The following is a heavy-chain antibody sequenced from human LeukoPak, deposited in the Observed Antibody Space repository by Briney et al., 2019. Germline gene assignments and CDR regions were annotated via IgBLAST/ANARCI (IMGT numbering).Heavy chain of an antibody. D-gene: IGHD2-8*01. J-gene: IGHJ5*02. CDR3: ASRDIVPNWFDP. CDR2: INHSGST. V-gene: IGHV4-34*01. Sequence: PSETLSLTCAVYGGSFSGYYWSWIRQPPGKGLEWIGEINHSGSTNYNPSLKSRVTISVDTSKNPFSLKLSSVTAADTAVYYCASRDIVPNWFDPWGQGTLVTVSS. CDR1: GGSFSGYY.